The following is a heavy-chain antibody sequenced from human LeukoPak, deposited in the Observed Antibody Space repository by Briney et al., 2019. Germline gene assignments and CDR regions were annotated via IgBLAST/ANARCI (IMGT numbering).Heavy chain of an antibody. J-gene: IGHJ4*02. CDR3: ARPRAFSYGQMYYFDY. Sequence: ASVKVSCKASGYTFTGYYMHWVRQAPGQGLEWMGWINLNSGGTNDAQKFQDRVTMTRDTSISTAYMELSRLRFDDTAVYYCARPRAFSYGQMYYFDYWGQGALVTVSS. CDR1: GYTFTGYY. D-gene: IGHD5-18*01. V-gene: IGHV1-2*02. CDR2: INLNSGGT.